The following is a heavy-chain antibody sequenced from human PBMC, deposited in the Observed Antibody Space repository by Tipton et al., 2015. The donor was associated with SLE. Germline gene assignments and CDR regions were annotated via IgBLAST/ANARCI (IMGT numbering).Heavy chain of an antibody. V-gene: IGHV4-39*07. D-gene: IGHD3-3*01. CDR2: IYYGGTT. CDR1: GDSFSSSNYY. CDR3: ARRLEVWSGYSNGAFDV. J-gene: IGHJ3*01. Sequence: TLSLTCTVPGDSFSSSNYYWGWIRQSPGKGLEWIGSIYYGGTTYKNPPLKSRVTISVDTSKNQFSLKLSSVTAADTAVYYCARRLEVWSGYSNGAFDVWGQGTMVTISS.